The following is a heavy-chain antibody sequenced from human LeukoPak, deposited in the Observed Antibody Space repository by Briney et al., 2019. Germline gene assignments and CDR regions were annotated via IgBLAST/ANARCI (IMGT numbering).Heavy chain of an antibody. CDR1: GFTFSSYG. CDR2: TRHDGSNK. CDR3: AKDKASYSYYMDV. V-gene: IGHV3-30*02. D-gene: IGHD2-21*01. Sequence: GGSLRLSCAASGFTFSSYGMHWVRQAPGKGLEWVAFTRHDGSNKYYADSVKGRFTISGDNSKNTLYLQMNSLTAEDTAVYYCAKDKASYSYYMDVWGKGTTVTVSS. J-gene: IGHJ6*03.